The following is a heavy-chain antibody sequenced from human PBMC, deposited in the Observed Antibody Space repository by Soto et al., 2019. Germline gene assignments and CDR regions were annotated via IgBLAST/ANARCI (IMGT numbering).Heavy chain of an antibody. CDR3: GRVDRYYNMDV. J-gene: IGHJ6*02. V-gene: IGHV3-33*01. CDR1: GFTFSNYG. CDR2: VWYDGISK. Sequence: QVQLVESGGGVVQPGRSLRLSCAASGFTFSNYGLHWVRQAPGKGLEWVADVWYDGISKNYLDSVKGRFTISRDNSKNTLYLQMNSLRAEDTAGYYCGRVDRYYNMDVWGQGTTVTVSS.